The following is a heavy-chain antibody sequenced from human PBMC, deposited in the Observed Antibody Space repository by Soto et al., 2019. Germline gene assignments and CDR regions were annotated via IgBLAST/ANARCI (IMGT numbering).Heavy chain of an antibody. V-gene: IGHV3-9*01. CDR2: ISWNSGSI. CDR1: GFTFDDYA. D-gene: IGHD5-18*01. Sequence: PGGSQSLSCAASGFTFDDYAMHWVRQAPGKGLEWVSGISWNSGSIGYADSVKGRFTISRDNAKNSLYLQMNSLRAEDTALYYCAKDNGYSPLYYFDYWVQGTLVTVSS. J-gene: IGHJ4*02. CDR3: AKDNGYSPLYYFDY.